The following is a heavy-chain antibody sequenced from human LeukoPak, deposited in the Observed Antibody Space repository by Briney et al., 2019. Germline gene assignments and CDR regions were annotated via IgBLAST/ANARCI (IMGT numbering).Heavy chain of an antibody. D-gene: IGHD1-14*01. CDR3: AKVVNNVDGGY. CDR2: ISNSGGVT. Sequence: PGGSLRLSCAVSGLTFSSYVMSWVRQAPGKGLEWVSVISNSGGVTYYADHVKGRFTISRDNSKNTLYLQMNSLRAEDTAVYYCAKVVNNVDGGYWGQGTLVIVSS. J-gene: IGHJ4*02. CDR1: GLTFSSYV. V-gene: IGHV3-23*01.